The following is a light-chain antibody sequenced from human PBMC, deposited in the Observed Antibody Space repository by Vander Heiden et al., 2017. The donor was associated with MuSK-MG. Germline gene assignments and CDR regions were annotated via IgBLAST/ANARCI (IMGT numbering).Light chain of an antibody. CDR3: QQYVSHSYT. Sequence: DIQMTQSPPTLSASVGDRVSITCRASQAIGSWVAWYQHPPGKAPKLLIYEASTLQSGVPSRFSGSGSGTEFTLTISSLQPDDFATFYCQQYVSHSYTFGQGTKLEI. CDR1: QAIGSW. V-gene: IGKV1-5*03. J-gene: IGKJ2*01. CDR2: EAS.